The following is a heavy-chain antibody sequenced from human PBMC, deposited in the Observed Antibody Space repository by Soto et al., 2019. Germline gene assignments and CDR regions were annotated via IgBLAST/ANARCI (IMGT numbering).Heavy chain of an antibody. CDR1: GFTFSSYA. J-gene: IGHJ4*02. V-gene: IGHV3-23*01. CDR2: ISGSGGST. D-gene: IGHD3-3*01. Sequence: GGSLRLSCAASGFTFSSYAMSWVRQAPGKGLEWVSAISGSGGSTYYADSVKGRFTISRDNSKNTLYLQMNSLRAEDTAVYYCAKENDFWSGFPHREGKYWGQGTLVTVSS. CDR3: AKENDFWSGFPHREGKY.